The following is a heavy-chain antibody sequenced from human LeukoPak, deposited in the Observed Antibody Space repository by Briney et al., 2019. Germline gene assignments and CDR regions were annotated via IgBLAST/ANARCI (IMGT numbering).Heavy chain of an antibody. V-gene: IGHV4-34*01. CDR2: INHSGST. CDR1: GGSFSGYY. D-gene: IGHD3-3*01. CDR3: AGGGHKYYDL. Sequence: SETLSLTCAVYGGSFSGYYWSWIRQPPGKGLEWIGEINHSGSTNYNPSLKSRVTISVDTSKNQFSLKLSSVTAADTAVYYCAGGGHKYYDLWGQGTLVTVSS. J-gene: IGHJ4*02.